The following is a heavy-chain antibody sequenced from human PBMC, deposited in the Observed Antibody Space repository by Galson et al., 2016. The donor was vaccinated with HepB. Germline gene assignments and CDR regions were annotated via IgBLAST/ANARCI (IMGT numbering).Heavy chain of an antibody. D-gene: IGHD6-13*01. V-gene: IGHV3-21*01. J-gene: IGHJ4*02. CDR2: ISSRGNYI. Sequence: SLRLSCAASGFTFASSTISWVRQAPGKGLDWVASISSRGNYIYYADSVKGRFTISRDDAKNSLFLQMNSLKTEDTAVYYCARDPSGHSSSWLNSNFDFWGQGTLVTVSS. CDR3: ARDPSGHSSSWLNSNFDF. CDR1: GFTFASST.